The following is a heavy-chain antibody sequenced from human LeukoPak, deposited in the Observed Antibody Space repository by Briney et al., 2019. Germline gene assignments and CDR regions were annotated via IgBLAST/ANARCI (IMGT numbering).Heavy chain of an antibody. Sequence: ASVKVSCKASGYTFTCYYMHWVRQAPGQGLEWMGRINPNSGGTNYAQKFQGRVTMTRDTSISTAYMELSRLRSDDTAVYYCARDRGYCSGGSCRNWFDPWGQGTLVTVSS. CDR2: INPNSGGT. J-gene: IGHJ5*02. D-gene: IGHD2-15*01. CDR1: GYTFTCYY. V-gene: IGHV1-2*06. CDR3: ARDRGYCSGGSCRNWFDP.